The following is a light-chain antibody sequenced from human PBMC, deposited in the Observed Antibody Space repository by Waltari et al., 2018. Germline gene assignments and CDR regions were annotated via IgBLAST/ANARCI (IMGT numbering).Light chain of an antibody. CDR3: QQSYTTPRT. CDR1: QGISSY. V-gene: IGKV1-39*01. Sequence: DIQMTQSPSSLSASVGDRVTITWRASQGISSYLNWYQQKPGKAPEHLIYAASCLQSGVPSRFNGSGCGTAFTLTISSLQPEDFAVYYCQQSYTTPRTFGQGTKVEIK. J-gene: IGKJ1*01. CDR2: AAS.